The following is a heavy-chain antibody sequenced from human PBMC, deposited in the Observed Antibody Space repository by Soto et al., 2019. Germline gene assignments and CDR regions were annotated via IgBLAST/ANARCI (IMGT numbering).Heavy chain of an antibody. CDR3: AAEPPLAVAGPDFFDY. J-gene: IGHJ4*02. CDR1: GFTFTSSA. CDR2: IVVGSGNT. V-gene: IGHV1-58*01. D-gene: IGHD6-19*01. Sequence: ASVKVSCKASGFTFTSSAVQWVRQARGQRLEWIGWIVVGSGNTNYAQKFQERVTITRDMSTSTAYMELSSLRSEDTAVYYCAAEPPLAVAGPDFFDYWGQGTLVTVSS.